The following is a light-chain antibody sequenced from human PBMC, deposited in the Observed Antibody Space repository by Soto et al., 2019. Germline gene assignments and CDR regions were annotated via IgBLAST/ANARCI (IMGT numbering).Light chain of an antibody. CDR3: AAWGDSLNTWV. V-gene: IGLV1-44*01. CDR2: SDD. J-gene: IGLJ3*02. Sequence: QSVLIQPPSASGTPGQRVTISCSGSSSNIGRNAVSWYQHFPGTAPKVLIYSDDQRPSGVPDRFSGSKSGTSASLAISGLRAEDEADYFCAAWGDSLNTWVFGGGTKLTVL. CDR1: SSNIGRNA.